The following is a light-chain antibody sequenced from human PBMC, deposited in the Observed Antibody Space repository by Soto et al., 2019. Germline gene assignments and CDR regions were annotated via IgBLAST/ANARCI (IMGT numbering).Light chain of an antibody. CDR3: QHRSNWPLT. Sequence: EIVLTQSPATLSLSPGERATLSCRASQSVGSYLAWYQQKPGQAPRLLIYDASNRATGIPARFSGSGSGTDFTHPISSLEPEDFAVYYCQHRSNWPLTFGGGTIVEIK. CDR2: DAS. J-gene: IGKJ4*01. V-gene: IGKV3-11*01. CDR1: QSVGSY.